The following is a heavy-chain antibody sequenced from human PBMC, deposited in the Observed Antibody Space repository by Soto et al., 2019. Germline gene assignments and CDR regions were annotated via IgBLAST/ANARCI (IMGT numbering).Heavy chain of an antibody. J-gene: IGHJ3*02. V-gene: IGHV4-30-2*01. D-gene: IGHD2-15*01. CDR1: GGSVSSGGYS. CDR2: IYHSGNT. Sequence: PSETLSLTCAVPGGSVSSGGYSWSWIRQPPGKGLEWIGYIYHSGNTYYNPSLKSRVTISLDRSENQFSLKLSSVTAADTAVYYCARGAVAATLAAFDIWCQGTMVTVSS. CDR3: ARGAVAATLAAFDI.